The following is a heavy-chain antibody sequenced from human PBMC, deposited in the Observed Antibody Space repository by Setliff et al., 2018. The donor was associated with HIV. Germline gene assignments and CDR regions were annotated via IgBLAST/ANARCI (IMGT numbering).Heavy chain of an antibody. CDR2: ISSSGVM. Sequence: GGSLRFSCAASGCTFSAYSINWVSQAPGKGLEWISYISSSGVMYYADSVRGRFTISRDNGKNSLYLQMNSLRAEDTAVYYCAVTSMASSFDYWGQGALVTVSS. D-gene: IGHD5-18*01. CDR3: AVTSMASSFDY. CDR1: GCTFSAYS. J-gene: IGHJ4*02. V-gene: IGHV3-48*01.